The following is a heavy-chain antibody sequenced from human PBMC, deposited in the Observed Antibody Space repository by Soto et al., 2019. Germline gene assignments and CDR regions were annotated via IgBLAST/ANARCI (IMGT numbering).Heavy chain of an antibody. CDR3: ARDRDDSSGYYSAFDI. CDR1: GGTFSSYA. J-gene: IGHJ3*02. CDR2: IIPIFGTA. Sequence: SVKVSCKASGGTFSSYAISWVRQAPGQGLEWMGGIIPIFGTANYAQKFQGRVTITADESTSTAYMELSSLGSEDTAVYYCARDRDDSSGYYSAFDIWGQGTMVTVSS. D-gene: IGHD3-22*01. V-gene: IGHV1-69*13.